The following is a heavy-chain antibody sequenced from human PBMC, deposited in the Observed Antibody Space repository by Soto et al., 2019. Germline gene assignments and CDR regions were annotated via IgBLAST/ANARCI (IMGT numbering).Heavy chain of an antibody. Sequence: SVKVSCKASGGTFSSYAISWVLQAPGQGLEWMGGIIPIFGTANYAQKFQGRVTITADESTSTAYMELSSLRSEDTAVYYCARGSMGLLSESPFDYWGQGTLVTVSS. CDR1: GGTFSSYA. V-gene: IGHV1-69*13. CDR3: ARGSMGLLSESPFDY. D-gene: IGHD1-26*01. J-gene: IGHJ4*02. CDR2: IIPIFGTA.